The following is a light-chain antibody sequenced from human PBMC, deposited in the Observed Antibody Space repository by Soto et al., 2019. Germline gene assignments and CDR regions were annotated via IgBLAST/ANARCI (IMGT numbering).Light chain of an antibody. V-gene: IGKV3D-15*01. CDR2: YIS. Sequence: EIVMTQSPATLSVSPVETAYLSCRASQSAGNFLAWYQQKPGQAPRLLIYYISTRATGIPARFSGSGSGTEFTLTINSLQSEDSAVYYCQQHNQWPITFGQGTRLEIK. CDR3: QQHNQWPIT. CDR1: QSAGNF. J-gene: IGKJ5*01.